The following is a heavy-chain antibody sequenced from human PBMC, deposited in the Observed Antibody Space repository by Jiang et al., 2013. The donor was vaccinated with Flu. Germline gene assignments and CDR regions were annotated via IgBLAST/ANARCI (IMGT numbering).Heavy chain of an antibody. CDR3: ARRPWATTFDY. CDR1: GGSISSSSYY. Sequence: PGLVKPSETLSLTCTVSGGSISSSSYYWGWIRQPPGKGLEWIGSIYYSGSTYYNPSLKSRVTISVDTSKNQFSLKLSSVTAADTAVYYCARRPWATTFDYWGQGTLVTVSS. J-gene: IGHJ4*02. D-gene: IGHD5-12*01. V-gene: IGHV4-39*01. CDR2: IYYSGST.